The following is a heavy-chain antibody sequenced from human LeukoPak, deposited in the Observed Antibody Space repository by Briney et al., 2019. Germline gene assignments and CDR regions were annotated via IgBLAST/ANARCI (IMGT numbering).Heavy chain of an antibody. CDR2: ISGSGGST. V-gene: IGHV3-23*01. J-gene: IGHJ3*02. D-gene: IGHD3-10*01. CDR1: GFTFSSYA. Sequence: PGGSLRLSCAASGFTFSSYAMSWVRQAPGEGLEWVSAISGSGGSTYYADSVKGRFTISRDNSKNTLYLQMNSLRAEDTAVYYCAKVYYYGSGSYYNDAFDIWGQGTMVTVSS. CDR3: AKVYYYGSGSYYNDAFDI.